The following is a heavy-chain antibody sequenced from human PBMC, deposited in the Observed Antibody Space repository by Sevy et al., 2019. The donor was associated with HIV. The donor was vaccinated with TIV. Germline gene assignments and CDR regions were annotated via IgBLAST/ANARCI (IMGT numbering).Heavy chain of an antibody. CDR3: ASHYYDSTGYYYPLDY. D-gene: IGHD3-22*01. Sequence: GGSLRLSCSASGFTFSSYAMYWVRQAPGKGLEWVAVISYDGNNKDYADSVKGRFTISRDNSKNTLYLQMNSLRAEDTAVYYCASHYYDSTGYYYPLDYWGQGTLVTVSS. J-gene: IGHJ4*02. CDR1: GFTFSSYA. CDR2: ISYDGNNK. V-gene: IGHV3-30*04.